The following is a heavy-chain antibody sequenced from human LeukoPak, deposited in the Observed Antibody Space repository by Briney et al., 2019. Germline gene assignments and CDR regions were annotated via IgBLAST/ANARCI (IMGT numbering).Heavy chain of an antibody. Sequence: PGGSLRLSCAASGFTFSSYSMNWVRQAPGKGLEWVSSISSSSSYIYYADSVKGRFTISRDNAKYSLYLQMNSLRAEDTAVYYCAREGYYGSSGTDYWGQGTLVTVSS. CDR2: ISSSSSYI. CDR1: GFTFSSYS. V-gene: IGHV3-21*01. CDR3: AREGYYGSSGTDY. D-gene: IGHD3-22*01. J-gene: IGHJ4*02.